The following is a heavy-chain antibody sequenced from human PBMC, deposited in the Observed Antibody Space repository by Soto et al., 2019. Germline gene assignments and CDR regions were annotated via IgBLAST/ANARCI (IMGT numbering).Heavy chain of an antibody. J-gene: IGHJ3*02. D-gene: IGHD2-2*01. Sequence: GGSLRLSCAASGFTFSSYAMSWVRQAPGKGLEWVSAISGSGGSTYYADSVKGRFTISRDNSKNTLYLQMNSLRAEDTAVYYCAKDTVPAAMHEGVAAFDIWGQGTMVTVSS. CDR1: GFTFSSYA. CDR2: ISGSGGST. V-gene: IGHV3-23*01. CDR3: AKDTVPAAMHEGVAAFDI.